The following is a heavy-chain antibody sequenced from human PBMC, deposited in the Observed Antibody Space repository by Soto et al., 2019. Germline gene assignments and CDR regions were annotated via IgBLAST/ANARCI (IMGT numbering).Heavy chain of an antibody. V-gene: IGHV1-2*04. CDR1: GYTFTGYY. CDR3: ARDMVRGVIRDYYYYGMDV. CDR2: INPNSGGT. D-gene: IGHD3-10*01. Sequence: ASVKVSCKASGYTFTGYYMHGVRQAPGQGLEWMGWINPNSGGTNYAQKFQGWVTMTRDTSISTAYMELSRLRSDDTAVYYCARDMVRGVIRDYYYYGMDVWGQGTTVTVSS. J-gene: IGHJ6*02.